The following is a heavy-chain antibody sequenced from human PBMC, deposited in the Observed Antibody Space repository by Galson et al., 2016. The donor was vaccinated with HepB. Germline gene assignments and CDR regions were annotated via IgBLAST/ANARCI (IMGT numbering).Heavy chain of an antibody. D-gene: IGHD2-15*01. Sequence: SLRLSCAASEFTFSRYGIHWVRQARGKGLDWVAVVWSDGIQKYFADSVKGRFTISRDYSKNTVYLQMNSLRAEDTAVYYCARGQGYCSGGTCHGIDYWGQGTVVTVSS. CDR1: EFTFSRYG. V-gene: IGHV3-33*01. J-gene: IGHJ4*02. CDR2: VWSDGIQK. CDR3: ARGQGYCSGGTCHGIDY.